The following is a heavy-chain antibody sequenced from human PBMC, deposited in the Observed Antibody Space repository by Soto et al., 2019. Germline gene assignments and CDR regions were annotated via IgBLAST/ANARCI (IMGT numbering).Heavy chain of an antibody. CDR2: IGGRGNSA. D-gene: IGHD5-12*01. V-gene: IGHV3-23*01. CDR1: EFIFTNYA. J-gene: IGHJ3*01. CDR3: VREGRGSFDF. Sequence: GGSLRLSCAASEFIFTNYAMNWVRQAPGKGLEWVSVIGGRGNSAYYADSVQGRFTISRDNSKNTLSLQMSSLTADDTAIYYCVREGRGSFDFWGRGTMVTVS.